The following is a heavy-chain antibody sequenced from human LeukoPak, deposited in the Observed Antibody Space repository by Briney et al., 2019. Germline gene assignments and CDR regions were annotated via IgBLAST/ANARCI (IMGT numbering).Heavy chain of an antibody. CDR2: ISGSGGST. D-gene: IGHD3-3*01. CDR1: GFTFSSYA. V-gene: IGHV3-23*01. Sequence: GGSLRLSCAASGFTFSSYAMSWVRQAPGKGLEWVSAISGSGGSTYYADSVKGQFTISRDNSKKTMYMKMNSLRAEDTAVYYCAKSTSSDITIFGVVIIRDAFDIWGQGTMVTVSS. J-gene: IGHJ3*02. CDR3: AKSTSSDITIFGVVIIRDAFDI.